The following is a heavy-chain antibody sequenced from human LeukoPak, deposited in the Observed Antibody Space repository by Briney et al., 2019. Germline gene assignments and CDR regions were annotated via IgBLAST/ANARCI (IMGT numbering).Heavy chain of an antibody. CDR3: ARLLGYCSSTSCYGLDY. CDR2: IYPGDSDT. J-gene: IGHJ4*02. D-gene: IGHD2-2*01. CDR1: GYSFTSYW. Sequence: GESLKISCKSSGYSFTSYWIGWVRQMPGKGLEWMGIIYPGDSDTRYSPSFQGQVTISADKSISTAYLQWSSLKASDTAMYYCARLLGYCSSTSCYGLDYWGQGTLVTVSS. V-gene: IGHV5-51*01.